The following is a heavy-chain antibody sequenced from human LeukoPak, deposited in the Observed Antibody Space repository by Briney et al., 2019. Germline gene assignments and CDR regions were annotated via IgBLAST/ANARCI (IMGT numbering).Heavy chain of an antibody. CDR2: IIPILGIA. CDR1: GYTFTSYD. Sequence: SVKVSCKASGYTFTSYDINWVRQATGQGLEWMGRIIPILGIANYAQKFQGRVTITADKSTSTAYMELSSLRSEDTAVYYCARGTTYYYGSGSYYNQDYWGQGTLVTVSS. J-gene: IGHJ4*02. CDR3: ARGTTYYYGSGSYYNQDY. D-gene: IGHD3-10*01. V-gene: IGHV1-69*04.